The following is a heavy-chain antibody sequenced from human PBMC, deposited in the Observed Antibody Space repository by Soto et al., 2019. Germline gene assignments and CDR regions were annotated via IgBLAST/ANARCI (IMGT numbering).Heavy chain of an antibody. CDR2: ISGSGGST. J-gene: IGHJ4*02. CDR1: GITFRNYA. CDR3: AKDPEWELPKYYFDP. Sequence: PGGSLRLSCAASGITFRNYAMSWVRQAPGKGLEWVSSISGSGGSTYYADSVKGRFTISRDNSKNTLYLQMNSLRAEDTAVYYCAKDPEWELPKYYFDPWGQGTMVTVSS. V-gene: IGHV3-23*01. D-gene: IGHD1-26*01.